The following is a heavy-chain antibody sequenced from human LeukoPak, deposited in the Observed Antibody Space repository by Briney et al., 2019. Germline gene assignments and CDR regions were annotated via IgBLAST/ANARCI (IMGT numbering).Heavy chain of an antibody. V-gene: IGHV1-2*02. J-gene: IGHJ4*02. CDR2: INPNSGGT. D-gene: IGHD3-22*01. CDR1: GYTFTGNY. CDR3: ATVASSGYYYVFDY. Sequence: ASVKVSCKASGYTFTGNYMHWVRQAPGQGLEWMGWINPNSGGTNYAQKFQGRVTMTRDTSISTAYMELSRLRSDDTAVYYCATVASSGYYYVFDYWGQGTLVTVSS.